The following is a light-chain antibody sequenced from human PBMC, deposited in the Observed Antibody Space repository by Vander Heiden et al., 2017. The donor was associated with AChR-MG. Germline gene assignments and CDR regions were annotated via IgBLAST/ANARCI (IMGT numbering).Light chain of an antibody. CDR2: DAS. Sequence: EIVLTQSPDTLSLSPGERATLSCRASQSVSSYLAGYQQKPRQAPRLLIYDASNRATGIPARFSGSGSGTDFTLTISSLEPEDVAVYYCQQRSNWPRMYTFGQGTKLEIK. CDR3: QQRSNWPRMYT. V-gene: IGKV3-11*01. J-gene: IGKJ2*01. CDR1: QSVSSY.